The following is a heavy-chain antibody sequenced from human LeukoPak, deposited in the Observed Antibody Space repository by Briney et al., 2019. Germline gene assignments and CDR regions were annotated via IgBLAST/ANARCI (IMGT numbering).Heavy chain of an antibody. V-gene: IGHV4-31*03. CDR2: IYYSGST. D-gene: IGHD3-22*01. CDR1: GGSISSGGYY. J-gene: IGHJ4*02. Sequence: SQTLSLTCTVSGGSISSGGYYWSWISQHPGKGLEWIGYIYYSGSTYYNPSLKSRVTISVDTSKNQFSLKLSSVTAADTAVYYCARGGDRIGYYYESYFGYWGQGTLVTVSS. CDR3: ARGGDRIGYYYESYFGY.